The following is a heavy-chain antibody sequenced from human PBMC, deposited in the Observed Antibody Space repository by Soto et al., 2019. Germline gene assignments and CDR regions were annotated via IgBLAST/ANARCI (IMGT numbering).Heavy chain of an antibody. CDR3: ARDCGSSWYCGMAV. CDR2: ISHDGFNK. J-gene: IGHJ6*02. D-gene: IGHD6-13*01. Sequence: QVQLVESGGGVVQPGRSLRLSCAASGFTFSNYAMHWVRQAPGKGLEWVAVISHDGFNKYYADSVKGRFTISRDSSKNRLYLQRNSLRVEDTAGYCCARDCGSSWYCGMAVWGQGTTVTVSS. CDR1: GFTFSNYA. V-gene: IGHV3-30-3*01.